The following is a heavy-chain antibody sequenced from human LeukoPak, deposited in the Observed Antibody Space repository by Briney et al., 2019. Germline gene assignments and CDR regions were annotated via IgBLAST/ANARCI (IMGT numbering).Heavy chain of an antibody. CDR1: GGAVSSGGYY. J-gene: IGHJ4*02. D-gene: IGHD3-16*02. V-gene: IGHV4-31*01. CDR2: MFYSGGT. CDR3: ARGDPLRY. Sequence: SQTLSLTCTVSGGAVSSGGYYWSWIRQHPEKGPEWIGHMFYSGGTYYNPSLKSLVSMSVDTSQNHFSLKLTSVTAADTAVYYCARGDPLRYWGQGIRVTVSS.